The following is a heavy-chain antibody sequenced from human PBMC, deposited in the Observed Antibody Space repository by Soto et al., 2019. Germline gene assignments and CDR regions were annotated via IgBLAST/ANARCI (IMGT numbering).Heavy chain of an antibody. J-gene: IGHJ4*02. CDR2: VSHDGSLY. CDR1: GFTFSSCA. D-gene: IGHD3-9*01. V-gene: IGHV3-30*03. CDR3: VTDRSDTWSFIY. Sequence: QVQLVESGGGVVQPGRSLRLSCAASGFTFSSCAMHWVRQVPGKGLEWLAVVSHDGSLYPYADSVKGRFSISRDNSRKTLYLQMNSLRPEDTAVYYCVTDRSDTWSFIYWGQGTLVTVSS.